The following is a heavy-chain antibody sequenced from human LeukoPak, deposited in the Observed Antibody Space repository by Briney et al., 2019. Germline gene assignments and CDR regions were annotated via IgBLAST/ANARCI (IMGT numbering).Heavy chain of an antibody. CDR3: ARDGGSGYDLIDY. J-gene: IGHJ4*02. CDR1: GIIITSYW. V-gene: IGHV3-7*01. D-gene: IGHD5-12*01. Sequence: GGSLRLSCAASGIIITSYWMSWVRQTPGKGLEWVANIKQDGSEKNYVDSVKGRFTIFRDNARNSLYLQMNSLRAEDTAVYYCARDGGSGYDLIDYWGQGTLVTVSS. CDR2: IKQDGSEK.